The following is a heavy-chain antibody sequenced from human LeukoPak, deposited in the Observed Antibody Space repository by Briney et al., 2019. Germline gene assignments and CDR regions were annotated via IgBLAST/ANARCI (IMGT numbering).Heavy chain of an antibody. J-gene: IGHJ6*03. CDR3: AKAYDYYYYMDV. Sequence: GGSLRLSCAASGFTFSSYSMNWVRQAPGEGLEWVSYISSLSGTIYYADSVKGRFTISRDNAKNSLYLQMDSLRAEDTAVYYCAKAYDYYYYMDVWGKGTTVTISS. CDR1: GFTFSSYS. CDR2: ISSLSGTI. V-gene: IGHV3-48*01.